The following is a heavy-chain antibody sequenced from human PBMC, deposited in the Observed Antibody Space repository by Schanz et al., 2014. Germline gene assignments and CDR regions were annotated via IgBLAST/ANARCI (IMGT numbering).Heavy chain of an antibody. V-gene: IGHV3-23*04. CDR1: GFSFSSYG. Sequence: EADLVESGGGLIQRGESLRLSCSASGFSFSSYGMHWVRQAPGKGLEWVSAISGSGGSTYYADSVKGRFTISRDNAKNSLFLQMNSLRVEDTAVYYCARLPVGYGSGIWDVWGQGTSVTVSS. CDR3: ARLPVGYGSGIWDV. D-gene: IGHD3-10*01. J-gene: IGHJ6*02. CDR2: ISGSGGST.